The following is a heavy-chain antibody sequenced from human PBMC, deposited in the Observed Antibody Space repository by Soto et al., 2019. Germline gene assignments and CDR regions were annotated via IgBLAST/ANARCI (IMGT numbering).Heavy chain of an antibody. V-gene: IGHV1-69*02. J-gene: IGHJ3*02. CDR1: GGTFSSYT. Sequence: QVQLVQSGAEVKKPGSSVKVSCKASGGTFSSYTISWVRQAPGQGLEWMGSIIPIRGIANYAQKFQGRVTIPADKSKSTAYMELSSLSSEDTAVYYCAIARGDDGSGSYMYSFDIGGKGTMVTFSS. D-gene: IGHD3-10*01. CDR3: AIARGDDGSGSYMYSFDI. CDR2: IIPIRGIA.